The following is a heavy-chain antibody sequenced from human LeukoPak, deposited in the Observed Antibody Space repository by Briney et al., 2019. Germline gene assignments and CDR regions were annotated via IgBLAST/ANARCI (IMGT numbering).Heavy chain of an antibody. CDR3: ARDVREVTTFDY. CDR2: IYYSGST. V-gene: IGHV4-30-4*01. J-gene: IGHJ4*02. D-gene: IGHD4-17*01. Sequence: PSQTLSLTCTVSGGSISSGDYYWSWLRQPPGKGLEWIGYIYYSGSTYYNPSLKSRVTISVDTSKSQFSLKLSSVTAADTAVYYCARDVREVTTFDYWGQGTLVTVSS. CDR1: GGSISSGDYY.